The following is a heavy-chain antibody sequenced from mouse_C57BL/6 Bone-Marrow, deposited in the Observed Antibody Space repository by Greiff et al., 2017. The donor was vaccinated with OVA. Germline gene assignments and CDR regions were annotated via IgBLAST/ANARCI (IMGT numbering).Heavy chain of an antibody. CDR1: GYTFTDYE. CDR3: TGDYDEAY. Sequence: VQLQQSGAELVRPGASVTLSCKASGYTFTDYEMHWVKQTPVHGLEWIGAIDPETGGTAYNQKFKGKAILTADKSSSTAYMELRSLTSEDSAVYYCTGDYDEAYWGQGTLVTVSA. V-gene: IGHV1-15*01. CDR2: IDPETGGT. J-gene: IGHJ3*01. D-gene: IGHD2-4*01.